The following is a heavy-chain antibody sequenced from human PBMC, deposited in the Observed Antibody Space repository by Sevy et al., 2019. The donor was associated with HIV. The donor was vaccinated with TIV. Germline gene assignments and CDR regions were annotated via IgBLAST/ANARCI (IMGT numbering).Heavy chain of an antibody. CDR3: ARDLRSSGWLGLGKFDP. V-gene: IGHV7-4-1*02. J-gene: IGHJ5*02. D-gene: IGHD6-19*01. CDR2: INTNTGNP. CDR1: GYTFTSYA. Sequence: ASVKVSCKASGYTFTSYAMNWVRQAPGQGLEWMGWINTNTGNPTYAQGFTGRFVFSLDTSVSTAYLQISSLKAEDTAVYYCARDLRSSGWLGLGKFDPWGQGTLVTVSS.